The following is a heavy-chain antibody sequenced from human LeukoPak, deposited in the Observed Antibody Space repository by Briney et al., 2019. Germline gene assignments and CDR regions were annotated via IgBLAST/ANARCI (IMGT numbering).Heavy chain of an antibody. V-gene: IGHV1-24*01. Sequence: ASVKVSCKVSGYTLTELSMHWVRQAPGKGLEWMGGFDPEDGETIYAQKFQGRVTMTEDTSTDTAYMELSSLRSEDTAVYYCATLPLVQWLVPENYYGMDVWGQGTTVTVSS. CDR3: ATLPLVQWLVPENYYGMDV. D-gene: IGHD6-19*01. CDR2: FDPEDGET. CDR1: GYTLTELS. J-gene: IGHJ6*02.